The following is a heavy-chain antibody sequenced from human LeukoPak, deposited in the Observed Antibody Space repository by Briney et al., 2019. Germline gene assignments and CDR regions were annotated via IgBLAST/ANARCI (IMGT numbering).Heavy chain of an antibody. Sequence: PSETLSLTCAVYGGSFCGYYWSWIRQPPGKGLEWIGEINHSGSTNYNPSLKSRVTISVDTSKNQFSLKLSSVTAADTAVYYCARRITMVRGHYGMDVWGKGTTVTVSS. V-gene: IGHV4-34*01. D-gene: IGHD3-10*01. J-gene: IGHJ6*04. CDR3: ARRITMVRGHYGMDV. CDR1: GGSFCGYY. CDR2: INHSGST.